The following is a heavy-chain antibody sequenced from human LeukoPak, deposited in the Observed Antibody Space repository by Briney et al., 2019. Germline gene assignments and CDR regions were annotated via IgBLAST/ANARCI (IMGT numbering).Heavy chain of an antibody. Sequence: GEPLKISCKASGYTFSDYWIGWVRQMPGQGLEWMGIVYPGDSDTRYSPSFQGHVTISADKSISTAYLQWSGLQASDNAIYFCARSQGLYGAADYWGQGTLV. CDR1: GYTFSDYW. CDR2: VYPGDSDT. V-gene: IGHV5-51*01. J-gene: IGHJ4*02. D-gene: IGHD2/OR15-2a*01. CDR3: ARSQGLYGAADY.